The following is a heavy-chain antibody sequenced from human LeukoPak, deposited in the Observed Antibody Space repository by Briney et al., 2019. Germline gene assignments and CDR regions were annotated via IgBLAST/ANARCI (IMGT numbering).Heavy chain of an antibody. V-gene: IGHV3-66*01. CDR2: IYSGGST. J-gene: IGHJ4*02. CDR3: AKDRGYCSGGGCYYFDY. D-gene: IGHD2-15*01. CDR1: GFTVSSNY. Sequence: GGSLRLSCAASGFTVSSNYMSWVRQAPGKGLEWVSVIYSGGSTYYADSVKGRFTISRDNSKNTLYLQMNSLRAEDTAVYYCAKDRGYCSGGGCYYFDYWGQGTLVTVSS.